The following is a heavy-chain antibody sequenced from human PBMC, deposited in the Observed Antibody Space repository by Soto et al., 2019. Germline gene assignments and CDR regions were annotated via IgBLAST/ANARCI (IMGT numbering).Heavy chain of an antibody. CDR1: GFTFSSYA. J-gene: IGHJ4*02. CDR3: AKDRYDFWSGYYTGRYYFDY. D-gene: IGHD3-3*01. V-gene: IGHV3-23*01. CDR2: ISGSGGST. Sequence: GGSLRLSCAASGFTFSSYAMSWVRQAPGKGLEWVSAISGSGGSTYYADSVKGRFTISRDNSKNTLYLQMNSLRAEDTAVYYCAKDRYDFWSGYYTGRYYFDYWGQGTLVTVSS.